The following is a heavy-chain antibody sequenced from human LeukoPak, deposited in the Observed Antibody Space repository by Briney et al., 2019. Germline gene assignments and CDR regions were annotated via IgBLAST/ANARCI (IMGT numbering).Heavy chain of an antibody. CDR3: ARAPDNFDY. V-gene: IGHV3-48*03. CDR2: ISTSGTTI. Sequence: GGSLRLSCAASGFTFGNYEMNWVRQAPGKGLEWVSYISTSGTTIYYADSVKGRFTISRDNAKNSLYLQMNSLRAEGTAIYYCARAPDNFDYWGQGTLVTVSS. J-gene: IGHJ4*02. CDR1: GFTFGNYE.